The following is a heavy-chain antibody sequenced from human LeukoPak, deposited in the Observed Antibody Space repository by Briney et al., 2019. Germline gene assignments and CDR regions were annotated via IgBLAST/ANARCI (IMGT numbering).Heavy chain of an antibody. D-gene: IGHD2-15*01. V-gene: IGHV4-61*01. J-gene: IGHJ4*02. CDR2: IYYSGST. CDR3: ARARNLGYCSGGSCRSFDY. CDR1: GGSVSSGSYY. Sequence: SETLSLTCTVSGGSVSSGSYYWSWIRQPPGKGLEWIGYIYYSGSTNYNPSIKSRVTISVDTSKNQFSLKLSSVTAADTAVYYCARARNLGYCSGGSCRSFDYWGQGTLVTVSS.